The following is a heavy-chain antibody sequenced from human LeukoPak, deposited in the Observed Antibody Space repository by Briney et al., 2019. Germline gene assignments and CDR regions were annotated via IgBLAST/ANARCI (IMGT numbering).Heavy chain of an antibody. V-gene: IGHV4-59*12. CDR3: ARILRLYGSGSYYKTGPWFDP. CDR2: IYYSGST. D-gene: IGHD3-10*01. Sequence: PSETLSLTCTVSGGSISSYYWSWIRQPPGKGLEWIGYIYYSGSTNYNPSLKSRVTISVDTSKNQFSLKLSSVTAADTAVYYCARILRLYGSGSYYKTGPWFDPWGQGTLVTVSS. J-gene: IGHJ5*02. CDR1: GGSISSYY.